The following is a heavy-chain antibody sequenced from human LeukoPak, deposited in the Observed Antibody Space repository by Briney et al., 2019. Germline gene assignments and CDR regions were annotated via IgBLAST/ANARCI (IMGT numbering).Heavy chain of an antibody. CDR3: AREIIRNDEGAFDI. D-gene: IGHD1-1*01. V-gene: IGHV3-7*01. Sequence: PGGSLRLSCATSGFTFSSFWMSWVRQAPGKGLEWVANINQDESEKYYVDSVKGRFTISRDNAKNSLYLQMNSLRAEDTAVYYCAREIIRNDEGAFDIRGQGTVVTVS. CDR2: INQDESEK. J-gene: IGHJ3*02. CDR1: GFTFSSFW.